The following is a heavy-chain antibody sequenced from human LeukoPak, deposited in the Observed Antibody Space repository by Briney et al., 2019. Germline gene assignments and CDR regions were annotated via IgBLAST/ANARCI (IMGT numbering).Heavy chain of an antibody. D-gene: IGHD2-2*02. J-gene: IGHJ4*02. Sequence: GGSLRLSCAASGFTFSTYAMSWVRQAPGKGLEWIAAISVSGGSTYYADSVKGRFTISRDNSKNTLYVQMSSLRAEDTAVYFCARGPPCTSTSCYTVGLFDYWGQGTPVTVSS. V-gene: IGHV3-23*01. CDR1: GFTFSTYA. CDR3: ARGPPCTSTSCYTVGLFDY. CDR2: ISVSGGST.